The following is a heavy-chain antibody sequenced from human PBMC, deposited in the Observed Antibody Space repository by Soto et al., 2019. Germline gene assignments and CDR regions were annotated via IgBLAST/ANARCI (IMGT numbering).Heavy chain of an antibody. CDR2: ISGSGGST. V-gene: IGHV3-23*01. CDR1: GFTFSSYA. J-gene: IGHJ4*02. D-gene: IGHD5-18*01. Sequence: EVQLLESGGGLVQPGGSLRLSCAASGFTFSSYAMSWVRQAPGKGLEWVSAISGSGGSTYYADSVKGRFTISRDNSKNTLYVQVNSLRAEDTAVYYCAIRGYSYGPEDYWGQGTLVTVSS. CDR3: AIRGYSYGPEDY.